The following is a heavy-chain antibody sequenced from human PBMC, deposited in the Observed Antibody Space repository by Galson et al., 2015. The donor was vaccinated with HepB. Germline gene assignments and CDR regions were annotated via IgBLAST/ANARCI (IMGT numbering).Heavy chain of an antibody. CDR2: MNPNSGNT. CDR3: ARGLGSSSWEDTEIDY. J-gene: IGHJ4*02. Sequence: SVKVSCKASGYTFTSYDINWVRQATGQGLEWMGWMNPNSGNTGYAQKFQGRVTMTRNTSISTAYMELSSLRSEDTAVYYCARGLGSSSWEDTEIDYWGQGTLVTVSS. V-gene: IGHV1-8*01. CDR1: GYTFTSYD. D-gene: IGHD6-13*01.